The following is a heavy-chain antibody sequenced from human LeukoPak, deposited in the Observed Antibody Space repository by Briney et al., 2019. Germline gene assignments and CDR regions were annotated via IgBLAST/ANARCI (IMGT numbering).Heavy chain of an antibody. J-gene: IGHJ4*02. CDR1: GFTFSSYA. D-gene: IGHD3-16*01. CDR2: ISGSGGST. CDR3: AKDIDLTYYFDY. V-gene: IGHV3-23*01. Sequence: GGSLRLSCAASGFTFSSYAMSWVRQAPGKGREWVSAISGSGGSTYYADSVKGRFTISRDNSKNTLYLQMNSLRAEDTAVYYCAKDIDLTYYFDYWGQGTLVTVSS.